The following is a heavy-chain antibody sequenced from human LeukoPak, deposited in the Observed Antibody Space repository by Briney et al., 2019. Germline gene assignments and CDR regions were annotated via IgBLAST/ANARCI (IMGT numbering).Heavy chain of an antibody. CDR2: IYHSGST. V-gene: IGHV4-30-2*01. J-gene: IGHJ5*02. CDR1: GGSISSGGYY. Sequence: SQTLSPTCTVSGGSISSGGYYWSWIRQPPGKGLEWIGYIYHSGSTYYNPSLKSRVTISVDRSKNQFSLKLSSVTAADTAVYYCARDMVQNWFDPWGQGTLVTVSS. CDR3: ARDMVQNWFDP. D-gene: IGHD3-10*01.